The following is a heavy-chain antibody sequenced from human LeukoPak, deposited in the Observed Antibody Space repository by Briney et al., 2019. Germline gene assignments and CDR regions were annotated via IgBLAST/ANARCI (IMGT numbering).Heavy chain of an antibody. V-gene: IGHV6-1*01. D-gene: IGHD6-13*01. J-gene: IGHJ3*02. CDR3: ARGWARDGFNI. CDR2: TYYSSKWYS. CDR1: GDSSISKNA. Sequence: SQTLSLICVICGDSSISKNALNWVRQRPWGGLDCDGRTYYSSKWYSEYAESVKSRITINVDTSKNQFSLQLNSVTPEDTAVYYCARGWARDGFNIWSQGTKVTVSS.